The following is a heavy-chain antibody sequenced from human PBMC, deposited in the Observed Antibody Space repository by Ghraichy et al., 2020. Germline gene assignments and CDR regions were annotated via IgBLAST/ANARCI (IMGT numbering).Heavy chain of an antibody. J-gene: IGHJ3*02. CDR2: ISYDGSNK. Sequence: GGSLRLSCAASGFTFSSYAMHWVRQAPGKGLEWVAVISYDGSNKYYADSVKGRFTISRDNSKNTLYLQMNSLRAEDTAVYYCARDPNGYCSGGSCSWDAFDIWGQGTMVTVSS. CDR3: ARDPNGYCSGGSCSWDAFDI. CDR1: GFTFSSYA. V-gene: IGHV3-30-3*01. D-gene: IGHD2-15*01.